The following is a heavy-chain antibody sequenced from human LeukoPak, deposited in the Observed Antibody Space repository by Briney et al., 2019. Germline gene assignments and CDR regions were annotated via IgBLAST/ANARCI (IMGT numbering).Heavy chain of an antibody. CDR1: GFTFSSYT. J-gene: IGHJ6*02. CDR3: TRANYDYYYGMDV. Sequence: GGSLRLSCAASGFTFSSYTMNWVRQAPGKGLEWVSSITSSNSYIYYADSVKGRFTISRDNAKNSLYLQMNSLGAEDTAVYYCTRANYDYYYGMDVWGQGTTVIVSS. V-gene: IGHV3-21*01. CDR2: ITSSNSYI.